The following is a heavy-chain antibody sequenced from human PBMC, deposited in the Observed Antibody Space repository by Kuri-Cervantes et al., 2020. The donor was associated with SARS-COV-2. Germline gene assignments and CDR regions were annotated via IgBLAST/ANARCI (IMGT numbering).Heavy chain of an antibody. CDR2: ISGSGETI. Sequence: GGSLRLSCAASGFSFSTYWMTWVRQAPGKGLEWVSVISGSGETIHYADSVQGRFTISRDNSKKMLYLQMKSLRAEDTATYYCALEIMSFFGMDVWGQGTTVTVSS. CDR1: GFSFSTYW. D-gene: IGHD2-8*01. V-gene: IGHV3-23*01. CDR3: ALEIMSFFGMDV. J-gene: IGHJ6*02.